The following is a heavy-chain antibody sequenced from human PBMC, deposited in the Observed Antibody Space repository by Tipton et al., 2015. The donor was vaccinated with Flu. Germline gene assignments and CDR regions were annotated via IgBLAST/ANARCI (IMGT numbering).Heavy chain of an antibody. V-gene: IGHV4-61*02. Sequence: TLSLTCDVSGYSIISGYYWSWIRQPARKGLEWIGRIYTSGSTNYNPSLKSRVTISVDTSKNQFSLKLSSVTAADTAVYYCAREPFGSSTSGWSHYYYYYGMDVWGQGTTVTVSS. CDR1: GYSIISGYY. CDR3: AREPFGSSTSGWSHYYYYYGMDV. D-gene: IGHD6-19*01. CDR2: IYTSGST. J-gene: IGHJ6*02.